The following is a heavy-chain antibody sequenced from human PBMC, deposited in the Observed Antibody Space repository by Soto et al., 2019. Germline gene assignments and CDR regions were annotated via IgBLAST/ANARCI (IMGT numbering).Heavy chain of an antibody. J-gene: IGHJ6*04. D-gene: IGHD3-10*01. CDR1: GYSFTSYW. V-gene: IGHV5-51*01. CDR2: IYPGDSDT. CDR3: ARHPESPPPYYYYGMDV. Sequence: GESLKISCKGSGYSFTSYWIGWVRQMPGKGLEWMGIIYPGDSDTRYSPSFQGQVTISADKSISTAYLQWSSLKASDTAMYYCARHPESPPPYYYYGMDVWGKGTTVTVDS.